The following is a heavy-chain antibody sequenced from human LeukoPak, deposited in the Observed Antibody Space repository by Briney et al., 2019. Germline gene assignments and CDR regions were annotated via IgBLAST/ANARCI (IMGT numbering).Heavy chain of an antibody. V-gene: IGHV1-46*01. CDR1: GYTFTGYY. CDR2: INPSGGRT. CDR3: ARPERGYSYGAYYYYGMDV. D-gene: IGHD5-18*01. Sequence: ASVTVSCKASGYTFTGYYIHWVRQAPGQGLEWMGIINPSGGRTSYAQKFQGRVTMTRDTSTSTVYMELSSLRSEDTAVYYCARPERGYSYGAYYYYGMDVWGQGTTVTVSS. J-gene: IGHJ6*02.